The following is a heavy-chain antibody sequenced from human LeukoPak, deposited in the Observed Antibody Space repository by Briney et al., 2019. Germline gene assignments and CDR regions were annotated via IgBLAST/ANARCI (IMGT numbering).Heavy chain of an antibody. CDR3: ARPIWSGGPYGY. D-gene: IGHD3-3*01. CDR1: GGSISSYY. V-gene: IGHV4-34*01. CDR2: INHSGST. J-gene: IGHJ4*02. Sequence: SETLSLTCTVSGGSISSYYWSWIRQPPGKGLEWIGEINHSGSTNYNPSPMSRVTISVDTSKNQFSLKLSSVTAADTAVYYCARPIWSGGPYGYWGQGTLVTVSS.